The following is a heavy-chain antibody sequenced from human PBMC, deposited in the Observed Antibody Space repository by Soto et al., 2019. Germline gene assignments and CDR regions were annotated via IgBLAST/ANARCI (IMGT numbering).Heavy chain of an antibody. Sequence: SVKVSCKASGYTFTSYGISWVRQAPGQGLEWMGGIIPIFGTANYAQKFQGRVTITADESTSTAYMELSSLRSEDTAVYYCARFTDYYDSSGYAYFDPWGQGTLVTVSS. J-gene: IGHJ5*02. V-gene: IGHV1-69*13. D-gene: IGHD3-22*01. CDR3: ARFTDYYDSSGYAYFDP. CDR1: GYTFTSYG. CDR2: IIPIFGTA.